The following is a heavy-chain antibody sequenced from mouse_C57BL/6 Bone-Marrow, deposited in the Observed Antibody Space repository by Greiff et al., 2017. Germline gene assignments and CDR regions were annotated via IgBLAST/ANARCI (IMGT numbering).Heavy chain of an antibody. CDR1: GFTFSDFY. V-gene: IGHV7-1*01. CDR3: ARDAYYYGSNTWYFDV. Sequence: EVKLVESGGGLVQSGRSLRLSCATSGFTFSDFYMEWVRQAPGKGLEWIAASRNKANDYTTEYSASVKGRFIVSRDTSQSILYLQMNALRAEDTAIYYCARDAYYYGSNTWYFDVWGTGTTVTVSS. CDR2: SRNKANDYTT. J-gene: IGHJ1*03. D-gene: IGHD1-1*01.